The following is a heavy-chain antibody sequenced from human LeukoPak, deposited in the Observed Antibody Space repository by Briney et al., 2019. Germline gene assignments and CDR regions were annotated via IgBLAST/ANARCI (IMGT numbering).Heavy chain of an antibody. J-gene: IGHJ4*02. CDR3: ARSDLGTITAGAFNY. CDR1: GYTLTNYC. Sequence: ASVKLSCKVSGYTLTNYCITWVRQPPGQGLEWMGWISGYQGSTKYAQNFQGRVTMTIDTSTSKAYMDLRSLRSDDTAIYVCARSDLGTITAGAFNYWGQGTLVAVSS. V-gene: IGHV1-18*01. CDR2: ISGYQGST. D-gene: IGHD5-24*01.